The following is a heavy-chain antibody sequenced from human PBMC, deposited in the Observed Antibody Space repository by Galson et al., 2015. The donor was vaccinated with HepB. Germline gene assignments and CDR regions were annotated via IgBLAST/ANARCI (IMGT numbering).Heavy chain of an antibody. CDR2: IRWDGGST. D-gene: IGHD6-6*01. V-gene: IGHV3-43*01. CDR1: GFTFDDYT. Sequence: ALRLPCAASGFTFDDYTMHWVRHGPGMGLEWVSLIRWDGGSTYYADSVKGRFTISRDNSKNSLYLQMNSLRTEDTALYYCAKDIAGIAARNWYFDLWGRGTLVTVSS. CDR3: AKDIAGIAARNWYFDL. J-gene: IGHJ2*01.